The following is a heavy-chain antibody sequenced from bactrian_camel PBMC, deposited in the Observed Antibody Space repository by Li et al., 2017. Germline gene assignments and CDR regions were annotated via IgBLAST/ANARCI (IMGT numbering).Heavy chain of an antibody. Sequence: HVQLVESGGGSVQAGGSLRLSCAASGYTDGNTCVDWFRQAPGKVREGVASIDGDGHIYYADAVQGRFNISRDNAKNTLSLQMNNLKPEDSAMYYCAAGAFYTDHRHESDFSVWGQGTQVTVS. D-gene: IGHD4*01. V-gene: IGHV3S6*01. J-gene: IGHJ6*01. CDR3: AAGAFYTDHRHESDFSV. CDR2: IDGDGHI. CDR1: GYTDGNTC.